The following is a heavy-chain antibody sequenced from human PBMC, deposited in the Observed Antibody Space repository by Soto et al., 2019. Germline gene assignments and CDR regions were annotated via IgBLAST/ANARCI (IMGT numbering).Heavy chain of an antibody. CDR1: GYTFTGYY. CDR3: ARERYQVISDGMDV. CDR2: INPQTGGT. Sequence: ASVKVSCKASGYTFTGYYIHWVREAPGQGLEWMGWINPQTGGTSYAQKFQGRVTLSRDTSINTAYLELSRLTFDDAAVYFCARERYQVISDGMDVWGQGTTVTAP. D-gene: IGHD2-2*01. J-gene: IGHJ6*02. V-gene: IGHV1-2*02.